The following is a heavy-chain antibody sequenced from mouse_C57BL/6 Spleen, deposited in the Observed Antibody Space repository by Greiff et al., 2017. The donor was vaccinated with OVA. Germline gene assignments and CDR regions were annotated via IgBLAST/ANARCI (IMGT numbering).Heavy chain of an antibody. V-gene: IGHV1-15*01. CDR3: TREEGDGGFAY. J-gene: IGHJ3*01. CDR2: IDPETGGT. CDR1: GYTFTDYE. D-gene: IGHD3-3*01. Sequence: VQLQQSGAELVRPGASVTLSCKASGYTFTDYEMHWVKQTPVHGLEWIGAIDPETGGTAYNQKFKGKAILTADKSSSTAYMELRSLTSEDSAVYYCTREEGDGGFAYWGQGTLVTVSA.